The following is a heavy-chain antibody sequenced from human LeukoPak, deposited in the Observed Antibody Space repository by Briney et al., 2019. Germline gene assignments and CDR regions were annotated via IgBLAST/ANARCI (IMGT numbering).Heavy chain of an antibody. Sequence: PSETLSLTCAVSGGSISSSNWWSWVRQPPGKGLEWIGEIYLSGSINYNPSLKSRVTISVDKSKNQFSLKLSSVTAADTAVYYCARDVAAAGTELRVFDYWGQGTLVTVSS. V-gene: IGHV4-4*02. CDR3: ARDVAAAGTELRVFDY. CDR2: IYLSGSI. D-gene: IGHD6-13*01. CDR1: GGSISSSNW. J-gene: IGHJ4*02.